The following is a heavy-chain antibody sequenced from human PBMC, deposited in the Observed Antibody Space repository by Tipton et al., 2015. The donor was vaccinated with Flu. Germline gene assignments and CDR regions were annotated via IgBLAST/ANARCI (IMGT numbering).Heavy chain of an antibody. CDR2: INPTSGAT. CDR1: GYTFTGYF. Sequence: QMQLVQSGAEVKKPGASVKVSCKASGYTFTGYFIHWVRQAPGQGLEWMGWINPTSGATNYAQKFQGRVTMTRDTSISTAYMELTRLKYDDTAVYYCARDQEGRFFEWPIYGMDVWGQGTTVTVSS. CDR3: ARDQEGRFFEWPIYGMDV. D-gene: IGHD3-3*01. V-gene: IGHV1-2*02. J-gene: IGHJ6*02.